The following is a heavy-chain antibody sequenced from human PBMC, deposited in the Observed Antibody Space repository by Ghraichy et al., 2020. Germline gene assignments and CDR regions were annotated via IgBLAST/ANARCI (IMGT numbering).Heavy chain of an antibody. D-gene: IGHD3/OR15-3a*01. V-gene: IGHV3-7*03. CDR3: VRLTWTGAAE. J-gene: IGHJ4*02. CDR1: GLTFSNEW. CDR2: INPGGAVK. Sequence: GGSLRLSCVASGLTFSNEWMNWARQAPGKGLEWVATINPGGAVKTYVDSLKGRSTISRDDAKNSPYLEMNSLRVEDMATYYCVRLTWTGAAEWGQGTLVTVSS.